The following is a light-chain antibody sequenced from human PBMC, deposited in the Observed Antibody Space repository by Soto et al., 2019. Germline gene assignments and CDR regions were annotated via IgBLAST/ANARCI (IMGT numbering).Light chain of an antibody. CDR3: QSYDSSLSGSYV. CDR2: NNN. CDR1: SSNIGAGYD. J-gene: IGLJ1*01. Sequence: QSVLTQPPSVSGAPGQRVTISCTGSSSNIGAGYDVHWYQRLPGTAPKVLIYNNNNRPSGVPDRFSGAKSGTSDSLAITGRQAEDEADYYCQSYDSSLSGSYVFGTGTKVTVL. V-gene: IGLV1-40*01.